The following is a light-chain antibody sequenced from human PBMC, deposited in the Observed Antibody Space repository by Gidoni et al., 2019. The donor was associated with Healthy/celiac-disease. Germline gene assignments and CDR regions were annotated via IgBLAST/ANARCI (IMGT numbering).Light chain of an antibody. CDR2: GAS. V-gene: IGKV3-15*01. J-gene: IGKJ2*01. CDR3: QKYDT. CDR1: QSVSSN. Sequence: EIVMTQSPATRSVSPGERATLSCRASQSVSSNLDWYQQKPGQAPRLLIYGASTRATGIPARVSGSGSGTEFTLTISSLQSEDFEVYYCQKYDTFGQGTKLEIK.